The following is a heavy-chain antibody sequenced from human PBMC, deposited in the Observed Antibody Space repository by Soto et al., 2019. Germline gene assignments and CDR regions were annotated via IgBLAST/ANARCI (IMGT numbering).Heavy chain of an antibody. CDR3: ARDQVGGFGELNYYYYYGMDV. J-gene: IGHJ6*02. CDR1: GYSFTSYG. Sequence: AASVKVSCKASGYSFTSYGISWVRQAPGQGLEWMGWISAYNGNTNYAQKLQGRVTMTTDTSTSTAYMELRSLRSDDTAVYYCARDQVGGFGELNYYYYYGMDVWGQGTTVTVSS. CDR2: ISAYNGNT. D-gene: IGHD3-10*01. V-gene: IGHV1-18*01.